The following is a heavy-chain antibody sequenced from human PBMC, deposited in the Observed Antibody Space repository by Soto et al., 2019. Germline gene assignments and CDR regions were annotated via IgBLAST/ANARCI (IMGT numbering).Heavy chain of an antibody. CDR1: GYTFTSYY. D-gene: IGHD5-12*01. V-gene: IGHV1-46*01. CDR3: ARGGVATGAAADY. Sequence: QVQLVQSGAEVKTPGASVKVSCKASGYTFTSYYMHWVRQAPGQGLEWMGIINPSGGSTSYAQKFQGRGTMTRDTSTSTVYMELRSRRSEDTAVYYCARGGVATGAAADYWGQGTLVTVSS. J-gene: IGHJ4*02. CDR2: INPSGGST.